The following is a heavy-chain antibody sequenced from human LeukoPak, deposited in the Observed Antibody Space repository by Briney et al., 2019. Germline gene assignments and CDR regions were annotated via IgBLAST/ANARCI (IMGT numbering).Heavy chain of an antibody. D-gene: IGHD3-10*01. CDR3: AKDGAYYGSGSYYHYGMDV. J-gene: IGHJ6*04. CDR1: GFTFSSYG. CDR2: ISYDGSNK. Sequence: GGSLRLSCAASGFTFSSYGMHWVRQAPGKGLEWVAVISYDGSNKYYADSVKGRFTISRDNSKNTLYLQMYSLRAEDTAVYYCAKDGAYYGSGSYYHYGMDVWGKGTTVTVSS. V-gene: IGHV3-30*18.